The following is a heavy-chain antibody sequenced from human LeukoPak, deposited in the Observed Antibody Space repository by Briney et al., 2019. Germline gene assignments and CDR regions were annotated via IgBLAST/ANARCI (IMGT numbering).Heavy chain of an antibody. Sequence: GGSLRLSCAASGFTFSSYSMNWVRQAPGKGLEWVSSISSSSSYIYYADSVKGRFTISRDNAKNSLYLQMNSLRAEDTAVYYCARDGEGEYRYNWNGPTKNWFDPWGQGTLVTVSS. CDR3: ARDGEGEYRYNWNGPTKNWFDP. D-gene: IGHD1-1*01. V-gene: IGHV3-21*04. J-gene: IGHJ5*02. CDR2: ISSSSSYI. CDR1: GFTFSSYS.